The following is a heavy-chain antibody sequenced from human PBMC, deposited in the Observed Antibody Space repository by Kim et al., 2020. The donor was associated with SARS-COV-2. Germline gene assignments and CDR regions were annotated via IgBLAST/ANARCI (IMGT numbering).Heavy chain of an antibody. CDR2: ISGSGGST. Sequence: GGSLRLSCAASGFTFSSYAMSWVRQAPGKGLEWVSAISGSGGSTYYADSVKGRFTISRDNSKNTLYLQMNSLRAEDTAVYYCAKDVGSGWSSYYFDYWGQGTLVTVSS. V-gene: IGHV3-23*01. J-gene: IGHJ4*02. D-gene: IGHD6-19*01. CDR1: GFTFSSYA. CDR3: AKDVGSGWSSYYFDY.